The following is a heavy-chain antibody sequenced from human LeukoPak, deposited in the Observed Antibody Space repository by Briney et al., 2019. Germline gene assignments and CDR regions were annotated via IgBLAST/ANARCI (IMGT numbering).Heavy chain of an antibody. CDR3: ARDLSMVRGPFDY. CDR1: GGSISSGGYS. V-gene: IGHV4-31*03. D-gene: IGHD3-10*01. CDR2: IYYSGST. J-gene: IGHJ4*02. Sequence: PSQTLSLTCTVSGGSISSGGYSWSWIRQHPGKGLEWIGYIYYSGSTYYNPSLKSRVTISVDTSKNQFSLKLSSVTAADTAVYYCARDLSMVRGPFDYWGQGTLVTVSS.